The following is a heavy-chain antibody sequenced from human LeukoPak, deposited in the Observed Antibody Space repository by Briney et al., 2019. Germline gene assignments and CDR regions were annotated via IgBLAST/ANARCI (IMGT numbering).Heavy chain of an antibody. CDR3: AKGEGSYGLPKPFDY. J-gene: IGHJ4*02. V-gene: IGHV3-23*01. CDR2: ISGSGGST. Sequence: GGSLRLSCAASGFTFSSYAMSWVRQAPGKGLEWVSAISGSGGSTYYADSVKGRFTISRDNSKNTLYLQMNSLRAEDTAVYYCAKGEGSYGLPKPFDYWGQGTLVTVSS. D-gene: IGHD5-18*01. CDR1: GFTFSSYA.